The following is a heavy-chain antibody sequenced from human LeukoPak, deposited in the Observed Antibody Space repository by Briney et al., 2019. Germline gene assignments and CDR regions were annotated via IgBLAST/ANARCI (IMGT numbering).Heavy chain of an antibody. CDR1: GGSISISSYY. D-gene: IGHD6-13*01. CDR3: ARGGGSGRYGLPFDH. V-gene: IGHV3-7*01. CDR2: MKQDGREK. J-gene: IGHJ4*02. Sequence: ETLSLTCTVSGGSISISSYYWGRIRQVPGKGLEWVANMKQDGREKYLVDSVKGRFTISRDNAKNSVYLQMNSLTAEDTAVYYCARGGGSGRYGLPFDHWGQGTLVTVSS.